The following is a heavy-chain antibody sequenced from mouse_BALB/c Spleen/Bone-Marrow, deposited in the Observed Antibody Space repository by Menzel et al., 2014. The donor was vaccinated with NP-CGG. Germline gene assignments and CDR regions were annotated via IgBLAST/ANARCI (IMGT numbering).Heavy chain of an antibody. CDR3: AIYFYFDY. V-gene: IGHV14-3*02. CDR2: IDPANGNA. CDR1: GFNIKDTY. J-gene: IGHJ2*01. D-gene: IGHD2-3*01. Sequence: VHVKQSGAELVKPGASVRLSCTASGFNIKDTYMHWVKQRPDQGLEWIGRIDPANGNAKHDPKFQGKAAITADTSSNTTYLQLSSLTSEDTAVYYCAIYFYFDYWGQGTTLTVSP.